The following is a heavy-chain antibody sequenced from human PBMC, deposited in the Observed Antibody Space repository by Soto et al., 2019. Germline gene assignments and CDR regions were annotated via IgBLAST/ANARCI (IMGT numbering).Heavy chain of an antibody. V-gene: IGHV3-23*01. D-gene: IGHD1-7*01. CDR1: GFIFRSYG. Sequence: GGSLRLSCAASGFIFRSYGMSWVRQAPGKGLEWVSGISDNGETTYYADSMRGRFTISRDNSKKTLYLQMNNLRPDDTAVYFCAKVGTAPGDYIDSWGPGTWVPVYS. CDR2: ISDNGETT. J-gene: IGHJ4*02. CDR3: AKVGTAPGDYIDS.